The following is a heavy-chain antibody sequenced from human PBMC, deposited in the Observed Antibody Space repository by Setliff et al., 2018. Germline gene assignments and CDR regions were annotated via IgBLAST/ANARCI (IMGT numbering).Heavy chain of an antibody. CDR1: GYSFTNTW. CDR3: VRHPYYDSSGYYSYFDY. Sequence: GESLKISCKGSGYSFTNTWIGWVRQMPGKGLEWMGILKPGDSGIRYSPSFQGQVTLSADTSIATAYLHWTSLKASDTAMYYCVRHPYYDSSGYYSYFDYWGQGALVTVSS. V-gene: IGHV5-51*01. D-gene: IGHD3-22*01. CDR2: LKPGDSGI. J-gene: IGHJ4*02.